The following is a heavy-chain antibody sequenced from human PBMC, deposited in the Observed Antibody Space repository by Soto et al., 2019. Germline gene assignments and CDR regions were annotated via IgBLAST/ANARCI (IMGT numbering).Heavy chain of an antibody. V-gene: IGHV3-23*01. J-gene: IGHJ6*03. Sequence: PGGSLRLSCAASGFTFSSYAMSWVRQAPGKGLEWVSAISGSGGSTYYADSVKGRFTISRDNSKNTLYLQMNSLRAEDTAVYYCAKHPGQLLPPYYYYSYMDVWGKGTTVTVSS. CDR2: ISGSGGST. D-gene: IGHD2-2*01. CDR1: GFTFSSYA. CDR3: AKHPGQLLPPYYYYSYMDV.